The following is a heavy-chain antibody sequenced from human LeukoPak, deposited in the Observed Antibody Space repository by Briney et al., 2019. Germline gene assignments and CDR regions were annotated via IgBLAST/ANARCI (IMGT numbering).Heavy chain of an antibody. CDR3: ARQLYGSDY. CDR1: GVSFSTYY. D-gene: IGHD4-17*01. CDR2: VNHSGYT. Sequence: PSETLSLTCDVSGVSFSTYYWSWIRQSPEKGLEWIGEVNHSGYTNYNPSLKGRVTISVDTSKNQFSLKLSSVTAADTAVYYCARQLYGSDYWGQGTLVTVSS. J-gene: IGHJ4*02. V-gene: IGHV4-34*01.